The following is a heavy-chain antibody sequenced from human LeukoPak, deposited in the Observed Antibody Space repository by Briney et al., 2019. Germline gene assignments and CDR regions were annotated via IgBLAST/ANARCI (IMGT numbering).Heavy chain of an antibody. CDR3: ARNHYYASGSSDI. J-gene: IGHJ3*02. D-gene: IGHD3-10*01. CDR2: ISSSDTYT. Sequence: PGGSLRLSCAASGFTFSDYYMSWIRQAPGKGLEWVSYISSSDTYTNYADSVKGRFTVSRDNAKNSLYLQMNSLRGEDTAVYYCARNHYYASGSSDIWGLGTMVTVSS. CDR1: GFTFSDYY. V-gene: IGHV3-11*06.